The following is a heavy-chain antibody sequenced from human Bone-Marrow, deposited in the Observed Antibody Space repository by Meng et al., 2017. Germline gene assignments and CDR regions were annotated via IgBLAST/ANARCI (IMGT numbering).Heavy chain of an antibody. CDR2: INHSGST. CDR1: GASFSRYY. D-gene: IGHD2-15*01. J-gene: IGHJ4*02. Sequence: PLPQGVAGLFTPSDPPSLTCPVYGASFSRYYWSWIRQPPGKGLEWIGEINHSGSTNYNPSLKSRVTISVDTSKNQFSLKLSSVTAADTAVYYCARGRTPRYCSGGSCYSPSYYFDYWGQGTLVTVSS. CDR3: ARGRTPRYCSGGSCYSPSYYFDY. V-gene: IGHV4-34*01.